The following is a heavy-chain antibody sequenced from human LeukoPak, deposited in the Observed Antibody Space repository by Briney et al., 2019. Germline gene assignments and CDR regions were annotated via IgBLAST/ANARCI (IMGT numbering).Heavy chain of an antibody. CDR1: GDSISSYY. D-gene: IGHD3-10*02. CDR2: NYYSGST. Sequence: PSETLSLTCTVSGDSISSYYWSWIRQPPGKGLEWIGYNYYSGSTNYNPSLKSRVTISVDTSKNQFSLKLSSVTAADTAVYYCARDPDYYVPTDYWGQGTLVTVSS. CDR3: ARDPDYYVPTDY. J-gene: IGHJ4*02. V-gene: IGHV4-59*12.